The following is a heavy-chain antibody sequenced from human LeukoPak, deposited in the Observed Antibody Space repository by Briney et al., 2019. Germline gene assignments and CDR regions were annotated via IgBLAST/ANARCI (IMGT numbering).Heavy chain of an antibody. CDR2: ISAYNGKT. CDR1: GYTFTSYG. V-gene: IGHV1-18*01. D-gene: IGHD2-15*01. Sequence: ASVKVSCKASGYTFTSYGLSWVRQAPGQGLEWMGWISAYNGKTNYAQKFQGRVTMTTDTSTSTAYMELRSLRSDDTAVYYCASGGYCSGGSCERHAFDIWGQGTMVTVSS. J-gene: IGHJ3*02. CDR3: ASGGYCSGGSCERHAFDI.